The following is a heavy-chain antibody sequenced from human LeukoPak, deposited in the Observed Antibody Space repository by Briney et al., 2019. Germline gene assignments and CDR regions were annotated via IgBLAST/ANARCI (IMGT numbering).Heavy chain of an antibody. V-gene: IGHV3-48*02. CDR2: ISSSNSAI. D-gene: IGHD4/OR15-4a*01. CDR3: AGGTMVN. J-gene: IGHJ4*02. CDR1: GFTFTSYS. Sequence: GGSLRLSCAASGFTFTSYSMNWVRQAPGKGLEWTSYISSSNSAIYYADSVKGRFTISRDNAKNSVYLQMNNLRDEDTAVYYCAGGTMVNWGQGTLVTVSS.